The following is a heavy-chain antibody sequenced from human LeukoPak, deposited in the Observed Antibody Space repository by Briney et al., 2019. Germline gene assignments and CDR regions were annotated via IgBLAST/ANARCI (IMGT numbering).Heavy chain of an antibody. CDR1: GYTFTSYG. J-gene: IGHJ6*03. Sequence: GASVKVSCKASGYTFTSYGISWVRQAPGQGLEWMGWVSAYNGNTNYAQKLQGRVTMTTDTSTSTAYMELRRLRSDDTAVYYCARMGAAAGNYYYYYMDVWGKGTTVTVSS. V-gene: IGHV1-18*01. CDR3: ARMGAAAGNYYYYYMDV. CDR2: VSAYNGNT. D-gene: IGHD6-13*01.